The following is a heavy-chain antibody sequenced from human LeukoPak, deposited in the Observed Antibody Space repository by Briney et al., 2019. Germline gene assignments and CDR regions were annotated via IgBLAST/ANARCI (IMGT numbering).Heavy chain of an antibody. V-gene: IGHV4-4*07. CDR1: GGSISSYY. J-gene: IGHJ4*02. D-gene: IGHD3-10*01. Sequence: SETLSFTCTVSGGSISSYYWRWIGQAAGKELEWIGRIYTNGSNNYDPSIKSRVTMSVDTYKNQFSLKLSSVTAADTAVYYCARDPSYGGGYFDYWGQGTLVTVSS. CDR2: IYTNGSN. CDR3: ARDPSYGGGYFDY.